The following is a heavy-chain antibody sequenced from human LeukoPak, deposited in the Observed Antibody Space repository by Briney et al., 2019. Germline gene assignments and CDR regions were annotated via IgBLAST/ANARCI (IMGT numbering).Heavy chain of an antibody. CDR1: GYSISTDNW. Sequence: PSDTLSLTCSVSGYSISTDNWWGWIRQPPGEGLEWIGYIYHGGDIYYNPSLKSRVTMSVDTSRNQFSLKLSSVTAVDTAVYYCARKPAARGWFDPWGQGTLVTVSS. V-gene: IGHV4-28*05. J-gene: IGHJ5*02. D-gene: IGHD2-2*01. CDR2: IYHGGDI. CDR3: ARKPAARGWFDP.